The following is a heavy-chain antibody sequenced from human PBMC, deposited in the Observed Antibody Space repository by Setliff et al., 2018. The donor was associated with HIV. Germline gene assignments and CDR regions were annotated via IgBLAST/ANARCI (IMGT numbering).Heavy chain of an antibody. D-gene: IGHD6-19*01. V-gene: IGHV4-39*01. Sequence: PSETLSLTCIVSDGSISSSGYYWGWIRQPPGKGLEWIGSIYYNGSIYYKSALKSRVTISADTSKNQFSLRLTSVTAAETAVYYCATGWGTLAPFDVWGQGALVTVSS. CDR3: ATGWGTLAPFDV. J-gene: IGHJ4*02. CDR2: IYYNGSI. CDR1: DGSISSSGYY.